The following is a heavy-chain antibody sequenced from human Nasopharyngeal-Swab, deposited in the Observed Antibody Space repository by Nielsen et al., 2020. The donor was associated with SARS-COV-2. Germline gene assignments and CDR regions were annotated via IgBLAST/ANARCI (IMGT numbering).Heavy chain of an antibody. CDR2: IYPGDSDT. V-gene: IGHV5-51*01. CDR3: ARTAIEGGYYRGDAFDI. CDR1: GYSFTSYW. D-gene: IGHD3-22*01. Sequence: GESLKISCKGSGYSFTSYWIAWVRQMPGKGLEWMGIIYPGDSDTRYSPSFQGKVTISADKSINTAYLQWSSLTASDTAVYYCARTAIEGGYYRGDAFDIWGQGTMVTVSS. J-gene: IGHJ3*02.